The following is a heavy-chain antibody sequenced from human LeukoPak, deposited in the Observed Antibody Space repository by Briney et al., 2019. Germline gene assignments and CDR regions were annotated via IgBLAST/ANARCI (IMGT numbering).Heavy chain of an antibody. CDR2: ISGTAGTT. CDR1: GFNFNNYA. CDR3: AKLGVTTPRDY. D-gene: IGHD4-17*01. J-gene: IGHJ4*02. V-gene: IGHV3-23*01. Sequence: GGSLRLSCTASGFNFNNYAMSRVRQAPGKGLEWLSLISGTAGTTYYADSVKGRFTISRDNSKNTLFLQMTSLRVDDTAVYYCAKLGVTTPRDYWGQGTLVTVSS.